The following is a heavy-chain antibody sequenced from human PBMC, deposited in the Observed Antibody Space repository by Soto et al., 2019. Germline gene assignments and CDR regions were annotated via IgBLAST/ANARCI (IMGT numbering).Heavy chain of an antibody. CDR1: GGSISSSSYY. Sequence: QLQLQESGPGLVKPSETLSLTCTVSGGSISSSSYYWGWIRQPPGKGLEWIGSIYYSGSTYYNPSLKSRVTISVDTSKNQFSLKLSSVTAADTAVYYCATWELGLHSSSWFDWYFDLWGRGTLVTVSS. D-gene: IGHD6-13*01. CDR2: IYYSGST. J-gene: IGHJ2*01. CDR3: ATWELGLHSSSWFDWYFDL. V-gene: IGHV4-39*01.